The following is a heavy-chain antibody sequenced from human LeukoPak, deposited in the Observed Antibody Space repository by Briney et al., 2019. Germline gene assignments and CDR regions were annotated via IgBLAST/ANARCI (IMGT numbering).Heavy chain of an antibody. CDR1: GGSISSYY. CDR2: IYYSGST. V-gene: IGHV4-59*01. Sequence: SETLSLTCTVSGGSISSYYWSWIRQPPGKGLEWIGYIYYSGSTNYNPSLKSRVTISVDTSKNQFSLKLSSVTGADTAVYYCARVYGSGRIGYFDYWGQGTLVTVSS. CDR3: ARVYGSGRIGYFDY. D-gene: IGHD3-10*01. J-gene: IGHJ4*02.